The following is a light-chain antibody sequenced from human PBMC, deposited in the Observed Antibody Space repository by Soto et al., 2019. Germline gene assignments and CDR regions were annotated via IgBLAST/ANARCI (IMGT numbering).Light chain of an antibody. CDR3: CSYAGSYTFYV. CDR2: DVS. CDR1: SSDVGDYNY. Sequence: QSALTQPRSVSGSPGHSVTISCTGTSSDVGDYNYVSWYQQHPGKAPKLIIYDVSERPSGVPDRFSGSKSGNTASLTISGRQADDEADYYCCSYAGSYTFYVFGTGTKVTVL. V-gene: IGLV2-11*01. J-gene: IGLJ1*01.